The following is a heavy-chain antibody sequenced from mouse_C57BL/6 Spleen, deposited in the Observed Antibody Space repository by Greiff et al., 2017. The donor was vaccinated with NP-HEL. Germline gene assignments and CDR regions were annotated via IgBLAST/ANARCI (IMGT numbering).Heavy chain of an antibody. Sequence: EVKLMESGGGLVKPGGSLKLSCAASGFTFSSYTMSWVRQTPAKRLEWVATISGGGGNTYYPDSVKGRFTISRDNAKNTLYLQMSSLRSEDTALYYCARHSYAMDYWGQGTSVTVSS. J-gene: IGHJ4*01. V-gene: IGHV5-9*01. CDR1: GFTFSSYT. CDR3: ARHSYAMDY. CDR2: ISGGGGNT.